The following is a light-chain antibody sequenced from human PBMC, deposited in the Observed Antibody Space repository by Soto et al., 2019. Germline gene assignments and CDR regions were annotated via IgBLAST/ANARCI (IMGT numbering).Light chain of an antibody. J-gene: IGKJ1*01. CDR2: WAS. CDR3: QQYYGFPRT. Sequence: DIVMTQSPDSLAVSLGERATINCKSRQSVLYSSNNKNYLAWYQQKPGQPPKLLIYWASTRESGVPDRFSGSGSGTDFTLTISSLQAEDVAVCYCQQYYGFPRTFGHGTKVEIK. V-gene: IGKV4-1*01. CDR1: QSVLYSSNNKNY.